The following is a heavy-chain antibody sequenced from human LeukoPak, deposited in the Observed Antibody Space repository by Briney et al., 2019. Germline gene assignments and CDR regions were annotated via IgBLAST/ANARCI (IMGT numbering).Heavy chain of an antibody. V-gene: IGHV3-30*18. CDR3: AKDRSSTWSLDY. CDR2: ISNDGSSQ. CDR1: GFTFSSYG. D-gene: IGHD2-2*01. J-gene: IGHJ4*02. Sequence: GGSLRLSCAASGFTFSSYGMHWVRQAPGKGLEWVAVISNDGSSQDYADSVKGRFTVSRDNSKNTLYLQMNGLRAEDTAVYYCAKDRSSTWSLDYWGQGTLVTVSS.